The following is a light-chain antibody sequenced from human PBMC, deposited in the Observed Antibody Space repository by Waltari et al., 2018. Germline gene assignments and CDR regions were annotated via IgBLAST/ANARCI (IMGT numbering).Light chain of an antibody. J-gene: IGLJ3*02. Sequence: QSALTQPASVSGSPGQSVTISCTGTSSDVGLVPWYQQHPGKAPKLMIFENNKRPSGVSERFSGSKSGNTAALTISGLQAEDEADYHCCSYAGPWVFGGGTNLTVL. CDR1: SSDVGL. CDR2: ENN. CDR3: CSYAGPWV. V-gene: IGLV2-23*01.